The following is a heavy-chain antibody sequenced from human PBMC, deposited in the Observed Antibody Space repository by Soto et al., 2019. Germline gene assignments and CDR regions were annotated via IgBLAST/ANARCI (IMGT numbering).Heavy chain of an antibody. CDR3: ARAMVVTQNWFDP. D-gene: IGHD2-21*02. V-gene: IGHV4-30-4*08. Sequence: PSETLSLTCTVSGGSISSGGYYWSWIRQHPGKGLEWIGYIYYIGSTYYNPSLKSRVTISVDTSKNQFSLKLSSVTAADTAVYYRARAMVVTQNWFDPWGQGTLVNVSS. CDR2: IYYIGST. CDR1: GGSISSGGYY. J-gene: IGHJ5*02.